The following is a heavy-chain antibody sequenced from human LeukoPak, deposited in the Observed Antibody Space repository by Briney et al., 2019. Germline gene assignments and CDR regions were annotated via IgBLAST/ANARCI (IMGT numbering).Heavy chain of an antibody. V-gene: IGHV1-8*01. Sequence: ASVKVSCKASGYTFTSYDINWARQATGQGLEWMGWMNPNSGNTGYAQKFQGRVTMTRNTSISTAYMELSSLRSEDTAVYYCARGSRYCSGGSCTKYWGQGTLVTVSS. CDR2: MNPNSGNT. CDR1: GYTFTSYD. J-gene: IGHJ4*02. CDR3: ARGSRYCSGGSCTKY. D-gene: IGHD2-15*01.